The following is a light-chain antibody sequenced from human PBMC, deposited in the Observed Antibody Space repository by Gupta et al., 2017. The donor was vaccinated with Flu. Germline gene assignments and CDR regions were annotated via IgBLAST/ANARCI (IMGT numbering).Light chain of an antibody. J-gene: IGLJ3*02. CDR2: KDI. Sequence: YELTQPPSVSVSPGRTTEITCSGEVLSEAYVYWYRQRPGQAPVLVLHKDIIRASGIPDRISGSNSGTTVTLTINEVQAEDEAVYYCQAADNNYSWLFGGGTKLTVL. CDR1: VLSEAY. CDR3: QAADNNYSWL. V-gene: IGLV3-25*03.